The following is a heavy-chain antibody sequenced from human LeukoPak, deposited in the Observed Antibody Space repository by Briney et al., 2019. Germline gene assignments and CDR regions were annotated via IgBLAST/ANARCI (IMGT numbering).Heavy chain of an antibody. J-gene: IGHJ4*02. Sequence: GASVKGSCKASGYTFTSYYMHWVRQAPGQGLEWMGIINPSGGSTSYAQKFQGRVTMTRDTSTSTVYMELSSLRSEDTAVYYCARDLGPYYDILSGLDYWGQGTLVTVSS. CDR1: GYTFTSYY. CDR3: ARDLGPYYDILSGLDY. CDR2: INPSGGST. V-gene: IGHV1-46*01. D-gene: IGHD3-9*01.